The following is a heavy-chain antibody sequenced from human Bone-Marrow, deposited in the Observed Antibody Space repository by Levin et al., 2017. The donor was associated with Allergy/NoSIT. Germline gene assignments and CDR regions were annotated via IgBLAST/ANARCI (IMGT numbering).Heavy chain of an antibody. CDR1: RFSLSTNGVG. Sequence: VSGPTLVKPTQTLTLTCTFSRFSLSTNGVGLGWIRQPPGKALEWLALISWDDEKRYRPSLKSRLTITKDNSRNQVVLTMTNMDPVDTATYYCVAVQYSNTKAWGQGTLVIVSS. V-gene: IGHV2-5*02. J-gene: IGHJ4*02. CDR3: VAVQYSNTKA. D-gene: IGHD2/OR15-2a*01. CDR2: ISWDDEK.